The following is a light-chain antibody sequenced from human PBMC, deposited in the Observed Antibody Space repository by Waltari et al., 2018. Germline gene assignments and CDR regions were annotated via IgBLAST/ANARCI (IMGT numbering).Light chain of an antibody. J-gene: IGKJ4*01. CDR1: HTVHNY. V-gene: IGKV3-11*01. Sequence: VLTQSPATLSLSPGERATLSCRASHTVHNYLAWYQQKPGQPPRLLIYDASNRATGIPARFSGSGSATDFTLTISSLEPEDFAIYYCQQRNTWPLTFGGGTTVEI. CDR3: QQRNTWPLT. CDR2: DAS.